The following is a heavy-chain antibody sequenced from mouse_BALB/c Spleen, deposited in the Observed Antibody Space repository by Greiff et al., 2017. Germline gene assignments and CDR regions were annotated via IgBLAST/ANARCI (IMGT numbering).Heavy chain of an antibody. J-gene: IGHJ2*01. Sequence: VQLQQPGAELVKPGASVKLSCKASGYTFTSYWMHWVKQRPGQGLEWIGEINPSNGRTNYNEKFKSKATLTVDKSSSTAYMQLSSLTSEDSAVYYCARRGFLGNYFDYWGQGTTLTVSS. CDR1: GYTFTSYW. D-gene: IGHD2-10*02. CDR3: ARRGFLGNYFDY. CDR2: INPSNGRT. V-gene: IGHV1S81*02.